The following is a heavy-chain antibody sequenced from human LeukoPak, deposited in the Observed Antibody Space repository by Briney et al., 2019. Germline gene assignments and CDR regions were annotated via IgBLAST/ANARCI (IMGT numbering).Heavy chain of an antibody. J-gene: IGHJ4*02. CDR1: GYTFTDYY. CDR3: ARDRDYSNTERGFDY. Sequence: GASVKVSCKTSGYTFTDYYIHWVRQAPGQGLEWMGWINPNSGETNSAQKFQGRVTMTGDTSISTAYMELRRVTSDDTAVCYCARDRDYSNTERGFDYWGQGTLVTVSS. CDR2: INPNSGET. V-gene: IGHV1-2*02. D-gene: IGHD4-11*01.